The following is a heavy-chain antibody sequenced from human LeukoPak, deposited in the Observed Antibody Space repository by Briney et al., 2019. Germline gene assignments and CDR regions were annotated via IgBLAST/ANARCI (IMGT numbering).Heavy chain of an antibody. D-gene: IGHD3-22*01. CDR1: GYSISSGYY. CDR3: ARVYDSSGYYYDY. J-gene: IGHJ4*02. CDR2: VYHDGST. V-gene: IGHV4-38-2*02. Sequence: PSETLSLTCTVSGYSISSGYYWGWIRQPPGKGLEWIGSVYHDGSTYYNPSLKSRVTISVDRSKNQFSLKLSSVTAADTAVYYCARVYDSSGYYYDYWGQGTLVTVSS.